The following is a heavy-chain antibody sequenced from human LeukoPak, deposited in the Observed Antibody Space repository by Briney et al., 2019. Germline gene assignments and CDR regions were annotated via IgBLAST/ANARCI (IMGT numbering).Heavy chain of an antibody. Sequence: GGSLRLSCAASGFTFSSYWMHWVRQAPGKGLVWVSRINSDGSSTSYADSVKGRFTISRDNAKNTLYLQMNSLRAEDTAVYYCARESNYYDSSGLTYYGMDVWGQGTTVTVSS. CDR1: GFTFSSYW. CDR2: INSDGSST. D-gene: IGHD3-22*01. CDR3: ARESNYYDSSGLTYYGMDV. V-gene: IGHV3-74*01. J-gene: IGHJ6*02.